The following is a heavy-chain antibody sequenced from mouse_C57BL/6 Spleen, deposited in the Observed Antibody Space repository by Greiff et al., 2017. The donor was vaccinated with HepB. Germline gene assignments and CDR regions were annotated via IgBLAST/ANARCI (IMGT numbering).Heavy chain of an antibody. CDR3: ARTTAQATGFAY. CDR2: INPSSGYT. CDR1: GYTFTSYT. J-gene: IGHJ3*01. V-gene: IGHV1-4*01. D-gene: IGHD3-2*02. Sequence: QVQLKESGAELARPGASVKMSCKASGYTFTSYTMHWVKQRPGQGLEWIGYINPSSGYTKYNQKFKDKATLTADKSSSTAYMQLSSLTSEDSAVYYCARTTAQATGFAYWGQGTLVTVSA.